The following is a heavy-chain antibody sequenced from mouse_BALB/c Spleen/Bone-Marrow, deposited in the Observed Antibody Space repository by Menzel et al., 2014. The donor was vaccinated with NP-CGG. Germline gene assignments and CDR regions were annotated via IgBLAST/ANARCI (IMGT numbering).Heavy chain of an antibody. CDR3: ARFGNYEVFAF. CDR2: IHPSDSVT. CDR1: GYSFPNYW. Sequence: VQRQQSRVDPVRPGASAKLSCKASGYSFPNYWMNWVKQRPGQGLEWIGMIHPSDSVTGLNQKFMDKATLTVDKSSSTAYMQLSSPPSDDSAVYNCARFGNYEVFAFWGQGTLGTVYA. V-gene: IGHV1-74*01. J-gene: IGHJ3*01. D-gene: IGHD2-1*01.